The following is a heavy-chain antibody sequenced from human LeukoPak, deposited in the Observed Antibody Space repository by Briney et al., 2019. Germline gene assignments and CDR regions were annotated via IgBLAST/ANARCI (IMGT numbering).Heavy chain of an antibody. CDR1: GGTFSSYA. Sequence: ASVKVSCKASGGTFSSYAISWVRQAPGQGLEWMGRIIPIFGTANYAQKFQGRVTITTDESTSTAYMELSSLRSEDTAVYYCARDGTPEQLVTFDYWGQGTLVTVSS. V-gene: IGHV1-69*05. CDR2: IIPIFGTA. D-gene: IGHD6-6*01. J-gene: IGHJ4*02. CDR3: ARDGTPEQLVTFDY.